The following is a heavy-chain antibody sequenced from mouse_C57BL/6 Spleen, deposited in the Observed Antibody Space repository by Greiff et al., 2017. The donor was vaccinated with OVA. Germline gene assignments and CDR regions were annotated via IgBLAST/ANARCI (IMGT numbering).Heavy chain of an antibody. CDR2: IYPGSGST. V-gene: IGHV1-55*01. Sequence: QVQLQQPGAELVKPGASVKMSCKASGYTFTSYWITWVKQRPGQGLEWIGDIYPGSGSTNYNEKFKSKATLTVDTSSSTAYMQLSSLTSEDSAVYYCARTYHYYGSSYDYWGQGTTLTFSS. D-gene: IGHD1-1*01. J-gene: IGHJ2*01. CDR1: GYTFTSYW. CDR3: ARTYHYYGSSYDY.